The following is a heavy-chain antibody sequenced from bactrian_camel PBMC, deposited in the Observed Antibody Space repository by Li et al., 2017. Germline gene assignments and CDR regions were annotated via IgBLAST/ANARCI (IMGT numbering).Heavy chain of an antibody. CDR2: ISPIPDST. D-gene: IGHD2*01. J-gene: IGHJ6*01. CDR3: AKDITGWLRDFGY. V-gene: IGHV3S1*01. Sequence: VQLVESGGGLVQPGGSLGLSCTAPGTIFSSCGMGWYREAPGKEREAVSCISPIPDSTYYAGTVKGRFTISRDVAKNTLYLQLNSLKTKDTGMYYCAKDITGWLRDFGYWGQGTQVTVS. CDR1: GTIFSSCG.